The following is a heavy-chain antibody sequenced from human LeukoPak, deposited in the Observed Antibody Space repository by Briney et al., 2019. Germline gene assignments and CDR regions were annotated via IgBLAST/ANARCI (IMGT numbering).Heavy chain of an antibody. Sequence: PGGSLRLSCAAYGFTFSSYAMSWVRQAPGKGLEWVSAISGGGGSTYYADSVKGRFTISRDNSKNTLYLQMNSLKAEDTAVYYCAKAIVVVPAAIRAFDYWGQGTLVTVSS. CDR2: ISGGGGST. V-gene: IGHV3-23*01. J-gene: IGHJ4*02. CDR3: AKAIVVVPAAIRAFDY. D-gene: IGHD2-2*01. CDR1: GFTFSSYA.